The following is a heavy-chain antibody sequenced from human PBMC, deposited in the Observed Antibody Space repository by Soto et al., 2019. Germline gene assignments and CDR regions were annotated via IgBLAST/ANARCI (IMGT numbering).Heavy chain of an antibody. D-gene: IGHD6-13*01. J-gene: IGHJ4*02. CDR2: IIPIFGTA. Sequence: ASVKVSCKASGGTFSSYAISWVRQAPGQGLEWMGGIIPIFGTANYAQKFQGRVTITADESTSTAYMELSSLRSEDTAVYYCARSRLPLSSSFDYWGQGTLVTVSS. V-gene: IGHV1-69*13. CDR3: ARSRLPLSSSFDY. CDR1: GGTFSSYA.